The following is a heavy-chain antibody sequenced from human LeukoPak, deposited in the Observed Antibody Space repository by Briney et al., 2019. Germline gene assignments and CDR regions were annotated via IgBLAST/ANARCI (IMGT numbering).Heavy chain of an antibody. Sequence: PGGSLRLSCAASGFTFSNHAMSWVRQAPGKGLEWVSVIYSGGSTYYADSVKGRFTISRDNSKNTLYLQMNSLRAEDTAVYYCARGEYNDYWGQGTLVTVSS. CDR2: IYSGGST. CDR1: GFTFSNHA. V-gene: IGHV3-53*01. CDR3: ARGEYNDY. D-gene: IGHD1-14*01. J-gene: IGHJ4*02.